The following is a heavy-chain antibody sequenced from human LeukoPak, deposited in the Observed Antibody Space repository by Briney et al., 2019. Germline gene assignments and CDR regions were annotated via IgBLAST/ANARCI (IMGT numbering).Heavy chain of an antibody. V-gene: IGHV3-21*01. CDR3: ARDYPYSYYMNV. Sequence: PGGSLRLSCAASGFTVSSNYMSWVRQAPGKGLEWVSSITSSSDYIYYADSVKGRFTISRDNAKNLLYLQMNSLRAEDTAVYYCARDYPYSYYMNVWGNGTTVTVSS. D-gene: IGHD4-11*01. CDR1: GFTVSSNY. J-gene: IGHJ6*03. CDR2: ITSSSDYI.